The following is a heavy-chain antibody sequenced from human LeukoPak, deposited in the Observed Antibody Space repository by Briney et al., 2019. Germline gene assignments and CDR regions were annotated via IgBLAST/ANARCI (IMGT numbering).Heavy chain of an antibody. J-gene: IGHJ4*02. CDR1: GGSISSYY. CDR2: IYYSGST. Sequence: SETLSLTCTVSGGSISSYYWSWIRQPPGKGLEWIGYIYYSGSTNYNPSPKSRVTIPVDTSKNQFSLKLSSVTAADTAVYYCARSGVRYSSSWYLVYWGQGTLVTVSS. CDR3: ARSGVRYSSSWYLVY. D-gene: IGHD6-13*01. V-gene: IGHV4-59*01.